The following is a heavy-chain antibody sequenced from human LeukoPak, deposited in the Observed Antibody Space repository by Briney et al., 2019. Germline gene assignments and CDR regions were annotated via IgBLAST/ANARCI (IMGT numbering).Heavy chain of an antibody. CDR2: IKRDGSEK. D-gene: IGHD3-16*01. V-gene: IGHV3-7*03. CDR1: GFTFSSYW. Sequence: GGSLRLSCAASGFTFSSYWMSWVRQAPGKGLEWVANIKRDGSEKYYVDSVKGRFTISRDNAKNSLYLQMNSLRAEDTAVYYCARDGGAVDTVYGMDVWGKGTTVTVSS. J-gene: IGHJ6*04. CDR3: ARDGGAVDTVYGMDV.